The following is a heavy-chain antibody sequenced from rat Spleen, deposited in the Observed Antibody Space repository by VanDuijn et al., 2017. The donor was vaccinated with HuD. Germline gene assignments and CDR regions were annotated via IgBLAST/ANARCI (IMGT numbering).Heavy chain of an antibody. D-gene: IGHD1-1*01. J-gene: IGHJ2*01. CDR3: TALQSDFDN. V-gene: IGHV2-1*01. CDR1: GFSLTSNS. CDR2: IWSGGGT. Sequence: QVQLKESGPGLVQPSQTLSLTCTVSGFSLTSNSVSWVRQPPGKGLEWMGAIWSGGGTDYNSALKSRLSISRDTSKSQVFLKMNSLQTDDTGAYYCTALQSDFDNWGQGVMVTVSS.